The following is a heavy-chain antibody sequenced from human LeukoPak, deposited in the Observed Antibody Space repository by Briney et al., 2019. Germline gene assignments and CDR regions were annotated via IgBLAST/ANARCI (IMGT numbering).Heavy chain of an antibody. Sequence: SQTLSLTCTVSGGSISSGSYYWSWVRQPAGKGLEWIGRIYPSGSTNYNPSLKSRVTISVDTSKNQFSLKLSSVTAADTAVYYCASLRPFDYWGQGTLVTVSS. J-gene: IGHJ4*02. CDR3: ASLRPFDY. CDR1: GGSISSGSYY. CDR2: IYPSGST. V-gene: IGHV4-61*02.